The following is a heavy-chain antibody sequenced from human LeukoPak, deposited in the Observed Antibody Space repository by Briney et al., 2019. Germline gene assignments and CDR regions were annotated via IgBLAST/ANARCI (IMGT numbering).Heavy chain of an antibody. Sequence: GGSLRLSCAASGFIFSNYYLNWVRQAPGKGLEWVSCIHGSASYNYYADSVKGRFAVSRDSAKNSLYLEMSSLRVEDTAVYYCVRAFGGYDSQRFYYNMDVWGKGTTVTVSS. J-gene: IGHJ6*03. CDR2: IHGSASYN. CDR3: VRAFGGYDSQRFYYNMDV. V-gene: IGHV3-21*06. CDR1: GFIFSNYY. D-gene: IGHD5-12*01.